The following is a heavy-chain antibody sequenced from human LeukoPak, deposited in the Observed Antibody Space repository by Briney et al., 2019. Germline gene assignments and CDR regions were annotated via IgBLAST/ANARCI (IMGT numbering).Heavy chain of an antibody. J-gene: IGHJ4*02. Sequence: GGSLRLSCAASGFTFSSYSMNWVRQAPGKGLEWVSSISSSSSYIYYADSVKGRFTISRDNAKNSLYLQMNSLRAEDTAVYYCARDRTAVAGFLFDYWGQGTLVTVSS. V-gene: IGHV3-21*01. CDR3: ARDRTAVAGFLFDY. CDR1: GFTFSSYS. D-gene: IGHD6-19*01. CDR2: ISSSSSYI.